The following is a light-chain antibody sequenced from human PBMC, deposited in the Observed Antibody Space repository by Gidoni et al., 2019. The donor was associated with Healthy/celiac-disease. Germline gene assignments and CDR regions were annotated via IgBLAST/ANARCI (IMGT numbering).Light chain of an antibody. CDR3: QQYYSYPPT. J-gene: IGKJ4*01. V-gene: IGKV1-8*01. CDR2: ASS. CDR1: QGISSY. Sequence: IRITQSPSSLSASTGDRVTITCRASQGISSYLGWYQQKPGKATKLLIYASSTLQSGVPSRLSGSGSGTEFTLTSSCLQSEDFATYYCQQYYSYPPTFGGGTKVEIK.